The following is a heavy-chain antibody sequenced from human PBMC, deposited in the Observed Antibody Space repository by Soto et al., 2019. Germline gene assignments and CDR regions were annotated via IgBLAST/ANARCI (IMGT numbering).Heavy chain of an antibody. J-gene: IGHJ6*02. CDR2: IIPIFGTA. D-gene: IGHD4-4*01. CDR3: ASSKSNYTYYYYGMDV. V-gene: IGHV1-69*13. CDR1: GGTFSSYA. Sequence: SVKVSCKASGGTFSSYAISWVRQAPGQGLEWMGGIIPIFGTANYAQKFQGRVTITADESTSTAYMELSSLRSEDTAVYYCASSKSNYTYYYYGMDVRAQGTKVTVSS.